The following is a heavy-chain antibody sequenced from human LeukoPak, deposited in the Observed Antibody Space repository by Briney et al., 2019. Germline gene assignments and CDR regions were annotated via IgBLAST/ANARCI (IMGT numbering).Heavy chain of an antibody. V-gene: IGHV3-30-3*01. CDR1: GFTFRNYV. CDR3: ARDRLRDTADAFDI. CDR2: TSSDLNVK. Sequence: PGGSLRLSCAASGFTFRNYVIHWVRQAPGKGLEWVAVTSSDLNVKLYADSVKGRFTISRDNSRSTLYLQMNSLRPEDTAIYYCARDRLRDTADAFDIWGQGTMVTVSS. J-gene: IGHJ3*02. D-gene: IGHD5-18*01.